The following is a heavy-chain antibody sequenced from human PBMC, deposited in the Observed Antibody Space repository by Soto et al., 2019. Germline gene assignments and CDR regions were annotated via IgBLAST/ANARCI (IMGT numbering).Heavy chain of an antibody. D-gene: IGHD2-15*01. CDR1: GCSISSYY. CDR2: IYTSGST. CDR3: ARGEGCSGGSCYSSWFDH. V-gene: IGHV4-4*07. Sequence: XETLSLTCTVSGCSISSYYWSWIWQPAGKGLEWIGRIYTSGSTNYNPSLKSRVTMSVDTSKNQFSLKLSSVTAADTAVYYCARGEGCSGGSCYSSWFDHWGQGTLVTVSS. J-gene: IGHJ5*02.